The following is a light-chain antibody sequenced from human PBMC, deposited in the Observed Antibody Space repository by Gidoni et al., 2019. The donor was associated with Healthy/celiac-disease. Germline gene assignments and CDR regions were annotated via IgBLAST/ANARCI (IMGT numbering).Light chain of an antibody. CDR3: QQRSNWPPIT. J-gene: IGKJ5*01. CDR1: QSVSSY. Sequence: EIVLTQSPATLSLSPGERANLSCRASQSVSSYLAWYQQKPGQAPRLLIYDASNRATGIPARFSVSGYGTDFTLTISSLEPEDFAVYYCQQRSNWPPITFGQGTRLEIK. CDR2: DAS. V-gene: IGKV3-11*01.